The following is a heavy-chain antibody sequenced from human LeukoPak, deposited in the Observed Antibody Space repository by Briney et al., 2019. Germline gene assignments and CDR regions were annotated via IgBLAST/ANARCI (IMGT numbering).Heavy chain of an antibody. CDR3: YTSITDY. D-gene: IGHD3-3*02. CDR2: IRSKIDGGAT. V-gene: IGHV3-15*07. CDR1: GFNVNNAW. J-gene: IGHJ4*02. Sequence: NTGVSLRLSCAASGFNVNNAWMSWVRQAPGKGLEWVGRIRSKIDGGATDYAAPVKGRFTISRDDSKNTLYLQINSLKIEDTAMYYCYTSITDYWGQGTLVTVSS.